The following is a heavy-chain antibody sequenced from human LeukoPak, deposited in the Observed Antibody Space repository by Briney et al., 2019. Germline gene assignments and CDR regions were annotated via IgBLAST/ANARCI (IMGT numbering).Heavy chain of an antibody. CDR3: AKDYCGGDCYSGWYFDL. CDR1: GFTFDDYA. CDR2: ISYNSDTI. J-gene: IGHJ2*01. V-gene: IGHV3-9*01. D-gene: IGHD2-21*02. Sequence: GGSLRLSRAASGFTFDDYAMHWVRQAPGKGLEWVSGISYNSDTIAYADSVKGRFTISRDNAKNSLYLQMNSLRAEDTALYYCAKDYCGGDCYSGWYFDLWGRGTLVTVSS.